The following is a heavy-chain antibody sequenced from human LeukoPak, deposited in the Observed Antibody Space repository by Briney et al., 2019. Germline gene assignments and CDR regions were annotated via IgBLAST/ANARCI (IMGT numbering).Heavy chain of an antibody. CDR2: IYYSGST. D-gene: IGHD4-23*01. J-gene: IGHJ6*03. CDR1: GGSISSGDYY. V-gene: IGHV4-30-4*08. Sequence: SQTLSLTCTVSGGSISSGDYYWSWIRQPPGKGLEWIGYIYYSGSTNYNPSLKSRVTISVDTSKNQFSLKLSSVTAADTAVYYCARDFYGGKGPHYYYMDVWGKGTTVTVSS. CDR3: ARDFYGGKGPHYYYMDV.